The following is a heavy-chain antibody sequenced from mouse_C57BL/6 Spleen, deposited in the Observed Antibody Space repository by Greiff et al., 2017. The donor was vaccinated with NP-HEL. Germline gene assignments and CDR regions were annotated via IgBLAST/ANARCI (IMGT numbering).Heavy chain of an antibody. J-gene: IGHJ1*03. CDR2: INPSSGYT. V-gene: IGHV1-7*01. CDR3: ARSGFTTVVYWYFDV. Sequence: QVQLQQSGAELAKPGASVKLSCKASGYTFTSYWMHWVKQRPGQGLEWIGYINPSSGYTKYNQKFKDTATLTADKSSSTAYMQLSSLTYEDSAVYYCARSGFTTVVYWYFDVWGTGTTVTVSS. CDR1: GYTFTSYW. D-gene: IGHD1-1*01.